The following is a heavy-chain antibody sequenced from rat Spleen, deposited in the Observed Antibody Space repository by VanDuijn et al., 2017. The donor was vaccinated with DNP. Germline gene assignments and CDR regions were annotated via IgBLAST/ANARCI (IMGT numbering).Heavy chain of an antibody. CDR2: INYDGSST. V-gene: IGHV5S10*01. CDR3: TTGYYGYWFTY. D-gene: IGHD1-6*01. J-gene: IGHJ3*01. CDR1: GFIFGNYD. Sequence: EVQLVESGGGLVQPGRSMELSCAASGFIFGNYDMAWVRQAPKKGLEWVAAINYDGSSTYYRDSVKGRFTISRDNAKSTLYLQMDSLRSEDTATYYCTTGYYGYWFTYWGQGTLVTVSS.